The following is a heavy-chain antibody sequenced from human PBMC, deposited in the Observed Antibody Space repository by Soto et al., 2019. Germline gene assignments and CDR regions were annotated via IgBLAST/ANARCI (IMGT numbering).Heavy chain of an antibody. CDR3: ARERWESPAAGIVWNYYGMDV. V-gene: IGHV3-33*01. CDR1: GFTFSSYG. CDR2: IWYDGSNK. J-gene: IGHJ6*02. D-gene: IGHD6-13*01. Sequence: GGSLRLSCAASGFTFSSYGMHWVRQAPGKGLEWVAVIWYDGSNKYYADSVKGRFTISRDNSKNTLYRQMNSLGAEDTAVYYWARERWESPAAGIVWNYYGMDVWGQGTTVTVSS.